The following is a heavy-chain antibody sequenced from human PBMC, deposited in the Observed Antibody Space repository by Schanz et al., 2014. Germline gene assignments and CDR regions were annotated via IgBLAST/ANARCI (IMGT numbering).Heavy chain of an antibody. J-gene: IGHJ4*02. CDR2: IRSSSTPI. CDR1: GFTFSDYS. CDR3: AKYRGYYRVSGSYRELEY. V-gene: IGHV3-48*01. D-gene: IGHD3-10*01. Sequence: EVQLLESGGGWVQPGGSLRLSCAASGFTFSDYSMNWVRQAPGKGPEWVSYIRSSSTPIYYADSVKGRFTISRDNSKNTLYLQMNSLRPEDTAVYYCAKYRGYYRVSGSYRELEYWGQGTLVTVSS.